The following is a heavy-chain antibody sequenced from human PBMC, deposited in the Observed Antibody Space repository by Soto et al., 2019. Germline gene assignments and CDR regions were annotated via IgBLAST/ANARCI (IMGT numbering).Heavy chain of an antibody. CDR2: MNPNSGNT. D-gene: IGHD3-10*01. CDR1: GYIFTNYD. V-gene: IGHV1-8*01. J-gene: IGHJ6*03. CDR3: ARGYYYSPGDYFMDV. Sequence: ASVKVSCKSSGYIFTNYDINWVRQATGQGLEWMGWMNPNSGNTGHAQKFLGRVTMTRNTSISTAYMELSSLRSDDTAVYYCARGYYYSPGDYFMDVWGEGTTVTVS.